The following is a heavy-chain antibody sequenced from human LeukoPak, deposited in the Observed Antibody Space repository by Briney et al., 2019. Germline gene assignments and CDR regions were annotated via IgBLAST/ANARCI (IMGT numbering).Heavy chain of an antibody. J-gene: IGHJ4*02. V-gene: IGHV1-24*01. Sequence: ASVKVPCKVSGYTLTELSMHWVRQAPGKRLEWMGGFDPEDGETIYAQKFQGRVTMTRDTSISTAYMELSRLRSDDTAVYYCARALPPYYYDSSGYYNFDYWGQGTLVTVSS. D-gene: IGHD3-22*01. CDR3: ARALPPYYYDSSGYYNFDY. CDR2: FDPEDGET. CDR1: GYTLTELS.